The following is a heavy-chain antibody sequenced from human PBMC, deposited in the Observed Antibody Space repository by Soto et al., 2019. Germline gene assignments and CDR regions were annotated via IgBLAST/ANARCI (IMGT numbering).Heavy chain of an antibody. CDR1: GGYISSGDSY. Sequence: QVQLQESGPGLVKPSQTLSLTCTVSGGYISSGDSYWSWIRKQPGRCLEWGGYIYSRGSTSYNPSLKSRVAISVDPSNNQFSLNLSSVTAADTAVYFSSRISRIHYPGYFDYGGPGTLVSVSS. CDR2: IYSRGST. J-gene: IGHJ4*02. V-gene: IGHV4-31*03. CDR3: SRISRIHYPGYFDY. D-gene: IGHD3-10*01.